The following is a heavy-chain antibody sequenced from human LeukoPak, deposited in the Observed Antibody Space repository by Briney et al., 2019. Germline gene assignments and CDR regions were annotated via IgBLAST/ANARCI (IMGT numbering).Heavy chain of an antibody. CDR3: ARLSPGVGATAEY. J-gene: IGHJ4*02. D-gene: IGHD1-26*01. CDR1: GYTFSDYW. CDR2: IYPSDSDT. V-gene: IGHV5-51*01. Sequence: GESLKISCRVSGYTFSDYWIGWVRQLPGKGLEWMGIIYPSDSDTRYNPSFQGQVTISADRSISTTSLQWRSLKASDTATYYCARLSPGVGATAEYWGQGTLVTVSS.